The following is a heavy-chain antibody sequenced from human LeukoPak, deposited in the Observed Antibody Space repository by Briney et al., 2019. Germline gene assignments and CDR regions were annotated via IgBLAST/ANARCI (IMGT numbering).Heavy chain of an antibody. V-gene: IGHV4-4*07. Sequence: SETLSLTCTVSGGSISRYYGSWIRAPAGRGLEWVGSIYTSGSTNYNSSITSEVTMSVATSKKHFPMKLSSATAADAAVYYWARGSYSSGWSIDYWGQGTLVTVSS. J-gene: IGHJ4*02. D-gene: IGHD6-19*01. CDR1: GGSISRYY. CDR2: IYTSGST. CDR3: ARGSYSSGWSIDY.